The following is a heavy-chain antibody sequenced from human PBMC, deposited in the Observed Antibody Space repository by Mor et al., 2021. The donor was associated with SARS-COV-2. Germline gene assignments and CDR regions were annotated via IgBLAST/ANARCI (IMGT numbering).Heavy chain of an antibody. D-gene: IGHD2-15*01. V-gene: IGHV3-7*01. CDR3: ARGYSPCSGGYCYPYYFDY. J-gene: IGHJ4*02. Sequence: KYYVDFVKGRFTISRDNAKNSVYLQMNSLRAEDTAVYYCARGYSPCSGGYCYPYYFDYWGQGTLVTVSS. CDR2: K.